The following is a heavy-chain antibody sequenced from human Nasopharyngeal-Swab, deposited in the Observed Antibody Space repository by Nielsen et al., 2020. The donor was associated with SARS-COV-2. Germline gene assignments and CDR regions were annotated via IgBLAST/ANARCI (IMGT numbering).Heavy chain of an antibody. D-gene: IGHD3-9*01. CDR3: ARISPTYYDILTVYYGYYYMDV. Sequence: SETLSLTCTVSGGSISSYYWSWIRQPPGKGLEWTGYIYYSVSTNYNPSLKSRVTISVDTSKNQFSLKLSTVTAADTAVYYSARISPTYYDILTVYYGYYYMDVWGKGTTVTVSS. V-gene: IGHV4-59*01. CDR2: IYYSVST. CDR1: GGSISSYY. J-gene: IGHJ6*03.